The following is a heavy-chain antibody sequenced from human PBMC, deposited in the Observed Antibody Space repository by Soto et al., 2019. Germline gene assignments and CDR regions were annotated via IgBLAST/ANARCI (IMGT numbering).Heavy chain of an antibody. J-gene: IGHJ6*02. CDR3: ARVPDSSLGTMDV. V-gene: IGHV5-51*01. Sequence: GESLKISCNGSGYSFTTYWIGWVRQLPGQGLEWMGVMFPGDSDTRYSPSFQGQVTMSADPSTNTAYLEWSSLKAADSAMYYCARVPDSSLGTMDVWGQGTTVTVSS. CDR1: GYSFTTYW. CDR2: MFPGDSDT. D-gene: IGHD6-19*01.